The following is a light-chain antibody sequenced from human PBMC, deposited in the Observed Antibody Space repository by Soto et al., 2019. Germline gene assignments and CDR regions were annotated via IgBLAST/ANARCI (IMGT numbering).Light chain of an antibody. V-gene: IGKV3-20*01. CDR3: QHYGDNSPIT. CDR2: GAS. J-gene: IGKJ5*01. Sequence: ETVMTQSPATLSVSPGERATLSCTARQSLSSNLAWYQQKPGQAPRLLISGASSRATGIPDRFSGSGSGTDFTLTISRLEPEDVALYYCQHYGDNSPITFGQGTRLEIK. CDR1: QSLSSN.